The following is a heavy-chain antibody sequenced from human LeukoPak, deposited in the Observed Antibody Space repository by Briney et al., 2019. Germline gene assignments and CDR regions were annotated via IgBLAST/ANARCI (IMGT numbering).Heavy chain of an antibody. V-gene: IGHV3-53*01. Sequence: GGSLRLSCAASGFTVSSNDMSWVRQAPGKGLEWVSVIYSGGSTYYADSVKGRFTISRDNSKNTLYLQMNSLRAEDTAVYYCARDSGEYYFDYWGQGTLVTVSS. J-gene: IGHJ4*02. CDR3: ARDSGEYYFDY. CDR1: GFTVSSND. CDR2: IYSGGST.